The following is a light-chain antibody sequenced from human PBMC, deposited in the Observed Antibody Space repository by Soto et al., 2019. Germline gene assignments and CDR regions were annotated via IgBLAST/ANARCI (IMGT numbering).Light chain of an antibody. J-gene: IGKJ5*01. CDR3: QQHKNWPL. V-gene: IGKV3-15*01. CDR2: GAS. Sequence: EFVLPQSPGTLSLSPGERATLSCRTSHSVNSHVAWYQQRPGQAPRLLLYGASTRATGIPVRFSGSGFGTEFTLTISSLQSEDFAVYYCQQHKNWPLFGQGTRLGIK. CDR1: HSVNSH.